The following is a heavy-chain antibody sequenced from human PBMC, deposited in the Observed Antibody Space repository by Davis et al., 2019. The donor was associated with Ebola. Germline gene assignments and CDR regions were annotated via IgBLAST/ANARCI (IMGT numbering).Heavy chain of an antibody. CDR2: TYYRSKSYN. V-gene: IGHV6-1*01. CDR3: ARDYGGPFNY. D-gene: IGHD4-17*01. Sequence: SETLSLTCAISGASVSSNSAAWNWIRQSPSRGLEWLGRTYYRSKSYNDYAVSVKSRITFNSDTSKNQFSLQLNSVTPEDTAVYYCARDYGGPFNYWGQGILVTVSS. CDR1: GASVSSNSAA. J-gene: IGHJ4*02.